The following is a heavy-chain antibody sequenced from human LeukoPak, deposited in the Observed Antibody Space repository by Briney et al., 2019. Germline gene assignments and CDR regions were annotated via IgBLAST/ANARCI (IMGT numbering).Heavy chain of an antibody. D-gene: IGHD6-19*01. J-gene: IGHJ4*02. CDR1: GFTFSSYS. CDR2: ISSRSSTI. Sequence: GGSLRLSCAASGFTFSSYSMNWVRQAPGKGLEWVSYISSRSSTIYYADSVKGRFTISRDNAKKSLYLQMNSLRAEDTAVYYCARAYSSGWYGIDYWGQGTLVTVSS. CDR3: ARAYSSGWYGIDY. V-gene: IGHV3-48*01.